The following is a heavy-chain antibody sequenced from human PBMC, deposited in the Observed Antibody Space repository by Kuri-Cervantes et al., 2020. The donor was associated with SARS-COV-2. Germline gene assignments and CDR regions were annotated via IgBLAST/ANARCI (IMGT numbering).Heavy chain of an antibody. J-gene: IGHJ6*02. Sequence: ASVKVSCKASGYTFTSYGISWVRQAPGQGLEWMGWISAHNGNTNYAQKLQGRVTMTTDTSTSTAYMELRSLRSDDTAVYYCARLPFNYDILTGYYYGMDVWGQGTTVTVSS. V-gene: IGHV1-18*04. CDR2: ISAHNGNT. D-gene: IGHD3-9*01. CDR1: GYTFTSYG. CDR3: ARLPFNYDILTGYYYGMDV.